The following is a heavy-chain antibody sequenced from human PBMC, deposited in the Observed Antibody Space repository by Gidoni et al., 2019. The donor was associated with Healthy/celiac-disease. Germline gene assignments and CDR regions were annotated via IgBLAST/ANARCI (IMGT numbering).Heavy chain of an antibody. Sequence: EVQLVESGGGLVQPGGSLRLSCAASGFTFSRYWMSWVRQAPGKGLEWLANIKQDGSEKYYVDTVKGRFTISRDNAKNSLYLQMNSLRAEDTAVYYCASDDSSSPDYDFWSGYYTAFAYWGQGTLVTVSS. CDR1: GFTFSRYW. J-gene: IGHJ4*02. D-gene: IGHD3-3*01. V-gene: IGHV3-7*03. CDR3: ASDDSSSPDYDFWSGYYTAFAY. CDR2: IKQDGSEK.